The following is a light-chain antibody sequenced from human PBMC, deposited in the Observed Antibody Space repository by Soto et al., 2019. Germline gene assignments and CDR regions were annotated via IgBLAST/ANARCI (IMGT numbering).Light chain of an antibody. CDR1: HSLVHSDGNTY. Sequence: DIVVTQTPLSSPVTLGQPAAISCRSSHSLVHSDGNTYLSWLQQRPGQAPRLLLYKISNRVSGVPDRFRGSGAGTDFTLTISRGEVEDVGVYYCLQATQFPWTLGQGTKVDIK. CDR3: LQATQFPWT. V-gene: IGKV2-24*01. J-gene: IGKJ1*01. CDR2: KIS.